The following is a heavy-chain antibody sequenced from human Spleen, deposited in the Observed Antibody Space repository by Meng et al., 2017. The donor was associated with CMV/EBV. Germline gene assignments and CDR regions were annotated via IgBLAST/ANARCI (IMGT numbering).Heavy chain of an antibody. Sequence: GESLKISCAASGFTFSSYSMNWVRQAPGKGLEWVSGINWSGNTRGYGDSAKGRFIISRDNAKNSLYLQMNSLRAEDTALYYCAKDWQQLVQGYFDYWGQGTLVTVSS. CDR1: GFTFSSYS. CDR3: AKDWQQLVQGYFDY. V-gene: IGHV3-20*04. CDR2: INWSGNTR. J-gene: IGHJ4*02. D-gene: IGHD6-13*01.